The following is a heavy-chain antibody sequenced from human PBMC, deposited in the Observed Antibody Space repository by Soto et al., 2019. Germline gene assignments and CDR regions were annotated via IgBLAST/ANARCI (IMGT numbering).Heavy chain of an antibody. CDR3: ARVGGTAMVDY. Sequence: GESLKISCAASGFTFSSYWMHWVRQAPGKGLVWVSRINSDGSSTSYADSVKGRFTISRDNAKNTLYLQMNSLRAEDTAVYYCARVGGTAMVDYWGQGTLVTVSS. D-gene: IGHD5-18*01. CDR1: GFTFSSYW. CDR2: INSDGSST. V-gene: IGHV3-74*01. J-gene: IGHJ4*02.